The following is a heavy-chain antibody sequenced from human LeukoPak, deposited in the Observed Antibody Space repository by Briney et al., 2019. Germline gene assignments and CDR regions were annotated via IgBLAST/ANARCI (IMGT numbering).Heavy chain of an antibody. J-gene: IGHJ4*02. V-gene: IGHV3-23*01. Sequence: PGGSLRLSCAASGFTFSSYAMSWVRQAPGKGLEWVSAISGSGGSTYYADSVKGRFTISRDNSKNTLHLQMNSLRAEDTAVYYCAKASGGARALDYWGQGTLVTVSS. CDR1: GFTFSSYA. D-gene: IGHD1-26*01. CDR3: AKASGGARALDY. CDR2: ISGSGGST.